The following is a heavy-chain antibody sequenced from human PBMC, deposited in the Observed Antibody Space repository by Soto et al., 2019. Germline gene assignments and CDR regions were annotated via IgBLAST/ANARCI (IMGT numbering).Heavy chain of an antibody. V-gene: IGHV3-7*03. D-gene: IGHD3-9*01. CDR3: AKGDYFDRRFDY. CDR1: GFTFSSYW. Sequence: GGSLRLSCAASGFTFSSYWMSWVRQAPGKGLEWVATIKEDGSEKYYVDSVKGRFTVSRDNAKNSLYLQVNSLRAEDTAVYYCAKGDYFDRRFDYWGQGTLVTVSS. CDR2: IKEDGSEK. J-gene: IGHJ4*02.